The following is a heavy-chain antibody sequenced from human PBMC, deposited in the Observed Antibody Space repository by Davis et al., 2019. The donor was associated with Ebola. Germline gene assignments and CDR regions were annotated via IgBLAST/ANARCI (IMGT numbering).Heavy chain of an antibody. CDR2: ISSDGSST. J-gene: IGHJ5*02. V-gene: IGHV3-74*01. D-gene: IGHD6-13*01. Sequence: GESLKISCAASGFTFSYYWMHWVRQAPGKGLVWVSRISSDGSSTSYADSVKGRFTISRDNAKNTLYLQMNSLRAEDTAVYYCARDPSRYNWFDPWGQGTLVTVSS. CDR3: ARDPSRYNWFDP. CDR1: GFTFSYYW.